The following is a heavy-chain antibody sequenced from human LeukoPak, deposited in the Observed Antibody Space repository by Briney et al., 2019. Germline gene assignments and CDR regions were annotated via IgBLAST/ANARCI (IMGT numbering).Heavy chain of an antibody. CDR3: AKAGVRYFDSSGLYAFDF. Sequence: SETLSLTCAVSGGSISSTSYYWPWIRQPPGKGLGWIGTIYYSGSTYHNPSLKSRVTLSVATSRNQFSLRLSSVDAADTAVYYCAKAGVRYFDSSGLYAFDFWGQGTTVTVSS. V-gene: IGHV4-39*01. J-gene: IGHJ3*01. D-gene: IGHD3-22*01. CDR2: IYYSGST. CDR1: GGSISSTSYY.